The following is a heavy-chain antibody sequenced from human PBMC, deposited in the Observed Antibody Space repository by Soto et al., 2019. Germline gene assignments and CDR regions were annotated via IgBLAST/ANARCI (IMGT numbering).Heavy chain of an antibody. CDR1: GYTFTGYY. D-gene: IGHD3-10*01. CDR3: ARTYGSGGYDLSRKPNYYGMDV. CDR2: INPNSGGT. Sequence: ASVKVSCKASGYTFTGYYMHWVRQAPGQGLEWMGWINPNSGGTNYAQKFQGWVTMTRDTSISTAYMELSRLRSDDTAVYYCARTYGSGGYDLSRKPNYYGMDVWGQGTTVTVSS. J-gene: IGHJ6*02. V-gene: IGHV1-2*04.